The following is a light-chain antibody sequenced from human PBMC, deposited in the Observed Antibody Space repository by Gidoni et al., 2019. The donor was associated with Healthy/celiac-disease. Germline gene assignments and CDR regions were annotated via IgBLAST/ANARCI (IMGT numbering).Light chain of an antibody. V-gene: IGKV3-20*01. CDR2: AAS. CDR3: QQYGSSPYT. Sequence: ELVLTPSPGTMSLSPGERATLPCRASQSVSSSYLAWYQQKPGQAPRLLNYAASSRATGIPDRFGSSASWTDFTLTISRLEPDDFAVYYCQQYGSSPYTFGQXTKLEIK. J-gene: IGKJ2*01. CDR1: QSVSSSY.